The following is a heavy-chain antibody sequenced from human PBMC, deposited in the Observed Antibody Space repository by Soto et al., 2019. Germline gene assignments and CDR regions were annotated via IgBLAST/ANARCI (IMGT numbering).Heavy chain of an antibody. Sequence: GGTLRLCCVASGFSFSPYDMNWVRQAPGKGLEWVAGLTGSGDDTYYADSVKGRFTISRVNSKNILCLQMNNLRVDDTALYYCVRERKGYFDPWGQGTLVTVSS. J-gene: IGHJ5*02. CDR1: GFSFSPYD. V-gene: IGHV3-23*01. D-gene: IGHD2-2*01. CDR3: VRERKGYFDP. CDR2: LTGSGDDT.